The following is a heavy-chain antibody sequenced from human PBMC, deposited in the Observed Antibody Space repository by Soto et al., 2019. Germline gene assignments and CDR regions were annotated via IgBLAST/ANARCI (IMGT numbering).Heavy chain of an antibody. Sequence: EVQLLESGGGLVQPGGSLRLSCAPSGFIFSNYAMSWVRQARGKGLEWVSAISGSGADTYYTESVKGRFTISRDNFKNTLYLQMNSLRAEHTAVYYCAKDTGRGGGSVFDYWGQGTLVTVSS. CDR2: ISGSGADT. J-gene: IGHJ4*02. CDR3: AKDTGRGGGSVFDY. V-gene: IGHV3-23*01. CDR1: GFIFSNYA. D-gene: IGHD2-15*01.